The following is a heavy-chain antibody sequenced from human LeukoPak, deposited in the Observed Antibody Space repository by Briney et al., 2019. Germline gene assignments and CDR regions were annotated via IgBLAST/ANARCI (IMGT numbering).Heavy chain of an antibody. CDR1: GGSISSYY. J-gene: IGHJ5*02. V-gene: IGHV4-59*01. D-gene: IGHD6-13*01. Sequence: PSETLSLTCTVSGGSISSYYWSWIRQPPGKGLEWIGYIYYSGSTNYNPSLKSRVTISVDTSKNQFSLKLSSVTAADTAVYYCARVRSAGAANWFDPWGQGTLVTVSS. CDR3: ARVRSAGAANWFDP. CDR2: IYYSGST.